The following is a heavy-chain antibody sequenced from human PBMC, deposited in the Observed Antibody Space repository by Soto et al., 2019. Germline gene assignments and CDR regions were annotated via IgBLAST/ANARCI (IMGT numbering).Heavy chain of an antibody. CDR3: ARAAAYYYDSSGYYPNWFDA. J-gene: IGHJ5*02. D-gene: IGHD3-22*01. V-gene: IGHV4-39*07. CDR2: FFIGGNT. CDR1: GGSISSSTYY. Sequence: SETLSLTCTVSGGSISSSTYYWGWMRQPPGKGLEWIASFFIGGNTYYNPSLKSRVTISVDTSKNQFSLKLSSVTAADTAVYYCARAAAYYYDSSGYYPNWFDAWGQGTLVTVSS.